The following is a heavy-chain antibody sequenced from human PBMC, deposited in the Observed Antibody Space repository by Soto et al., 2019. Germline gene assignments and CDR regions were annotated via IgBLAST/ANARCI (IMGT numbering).Heavy chain of an antibody. J-gene: IGHJ4*02. CDR1: GGSISGTTYS. CDR2: IYDSGNT. D-gene: IGHD6-13*01. CDR3: ARGQGAAADHSNFDY. Sequence: SETLSLTCAVSGGSISGTTYSWSWIRQPPGKGLEWIGYIYDSGNTYYNPSLKSQFSISVDRSKNQFSLKLSSVTAADTAVYYCARGQGAAADHSNFDYWGQGALVTVSS. V-gene: IGHV4-30-2*01.